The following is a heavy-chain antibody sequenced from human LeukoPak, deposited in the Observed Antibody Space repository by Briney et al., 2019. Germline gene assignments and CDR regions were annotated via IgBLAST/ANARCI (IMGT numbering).Heavy chain of an antibody. CDR2: IIPIFGTA. CDR1: GYTFPSYF. D-gene: IGHD4-23*01. V-gene: IGHV1-69*13. Sequence: GASVKVSCKASGYTFPSYFMHWVRQAPGQGLEWMGGIIPIFGTANYAQKFQGRVTITADESTSTAYMELSSLRSEDTAVYYCARPTTVDDAFDIWGQGTMVTVSS. J-gene: IGHJ3*02. CDR3: ARPTTVDDAFDI.